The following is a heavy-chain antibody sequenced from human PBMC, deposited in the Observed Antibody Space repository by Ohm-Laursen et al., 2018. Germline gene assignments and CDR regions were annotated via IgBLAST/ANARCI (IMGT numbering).Heavy chain of an antibody. CDR3: AKVIAVTDTGAFDI. CDR2: IKQDGSEI. J-gene: IGHJ3*02. CDR1: GFTSSSYA. V-gene: IGHV3-7*01. Sequence: SLRLSCAASGFTSSSYAMTWVRQAPGKGLEWVDNIKQDGSEIQYVDSVKGRFFISRDNAKNSLYLQMNSLRAEDSAVYYCAKVIAVTDTGAFDIWGQGTMVTVSS. D-gene: IGHD6-19*01.